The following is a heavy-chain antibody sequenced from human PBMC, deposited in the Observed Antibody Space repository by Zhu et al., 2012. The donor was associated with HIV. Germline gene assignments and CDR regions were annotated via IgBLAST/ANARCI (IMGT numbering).Heavy chain of an antibody. V-gene: IGHV3-23*01. CDR3: AKDRLTLDAFDI. Sequence: EVQLLESGGGFVYPGGSLRLSCVASGFTFINYGMSWVRQAPEKGPEWVSAISGSGSNTYYIDSVKGRFTISRDNSKNTVFLQMNSLRAEDAAVYYCAKDRLTLDAFDIWGQGTMVTVSS. J-gene: IGHJ3*02. CDR1: GFTFINYG. CDR2: ISGSGSNT.